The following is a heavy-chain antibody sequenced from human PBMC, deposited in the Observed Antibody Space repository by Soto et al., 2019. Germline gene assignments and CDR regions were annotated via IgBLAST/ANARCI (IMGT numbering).Heavy chain of an antibody. D-gene: IGHD3-9*01. CDR3: ARVDSDWAAFDY. V-gene: IGHV1-3*01. Sequence: ASVKVSCKASGYTFTSYAMHWVRQAPGQRLEWMGWINAGNGNTKYSQKFQGRVTITRDTSASTAYMELSSLRSEDTAVYYCARVDSDWAAFDYWGQGTLVTVSS. CDR2: INAGNGNT. J-gene: IGHJ4*02. CDR1: GYTFTSYA.